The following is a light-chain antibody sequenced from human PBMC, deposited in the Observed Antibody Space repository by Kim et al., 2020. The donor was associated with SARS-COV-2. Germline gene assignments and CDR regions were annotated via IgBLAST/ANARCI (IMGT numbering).Light chain of an antibody. J-gene: IGLJ3*02. CDR2: AVT. CDR1: SSDVGGYNY. Sequence: GQSITISCTGTSSDVGGYNYVSWYQQHPGKAPQLMIYAVTKRPSGVSNRFSGSKSGNTASLTISGLQTEDEAHYYCSSYTSSSTLVFGGGTQLTVL. CDR3: SSYTSSSTLV. V-gene: IGLV2-14*03.